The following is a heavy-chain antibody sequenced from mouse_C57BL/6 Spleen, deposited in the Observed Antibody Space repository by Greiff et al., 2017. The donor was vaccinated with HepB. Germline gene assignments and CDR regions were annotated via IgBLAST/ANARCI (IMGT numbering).Heavy chain of an antibody. V-gene: IGHV1-36*01. CDR2: VYPYNGGT. CDR1: GFTFTDYY. D-gene: IGHD2-3*01. CDR3: LLIYDGYSHWYFDV. Sequence: EVQLQQSGPVLVKPGPSVKISCKASGFTFTDYYMHWVKQSPGKSLEWIGLVYPYNGGTSYNEKFKGKATLTVDTSSSTAYMELNSLTSEDSAVYYCLLIYDGYSHWYFDVWGTGTTVTVSS. J-gene: IGHJ1*03.